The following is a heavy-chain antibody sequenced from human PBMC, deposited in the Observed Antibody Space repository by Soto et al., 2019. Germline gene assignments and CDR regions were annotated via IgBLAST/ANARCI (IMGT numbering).Heavy chain of an antibody. J-gene: IGHJ4*02. Sequence: QVQLQESGPGLVKPSQTLSLTCTVSGGSISSGGYYWSWIRQQPGKGLEWIGYIYYRATAYYDPSLKSRVTISVDTSKNQFSLKLSSVTAADTAVYYCARGITMVRGVIFSPYFDYWGQGTLVTVSS. CDR1: GGSISSGGYY. CDR3: ARGITMVRGVIFSPYFDY. D-gene: IGHD3-10*01. CDR2: IYYRATA. V-gene: IGHV4-31*03.